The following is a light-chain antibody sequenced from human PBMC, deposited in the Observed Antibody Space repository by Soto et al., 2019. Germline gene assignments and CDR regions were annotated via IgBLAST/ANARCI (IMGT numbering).Light chain of an antibody. CDR2: DAS. V-gene: IGKV3-11*01. Sequence: VVTNSASTLSVSPLALSTRSSRDSQTVHSHFAWYQQKPGQAPRLLIYDASYRAAGIPARFSGSGSGTDFTLTVSCLEAEDFALYYCQQRSYWHPRLGQGTRLAIK. CDR3: QQRSYWHPR. CDR1: QTVHSH. J-gene: IGKJ5*01.